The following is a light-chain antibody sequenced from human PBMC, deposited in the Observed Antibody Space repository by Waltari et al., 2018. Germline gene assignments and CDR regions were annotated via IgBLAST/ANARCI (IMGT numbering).Light chain of an antibody. CDR3: STWDDSLDAVV. J-gene: IGLJ2*01. V-gene: IGLV1-44*01. CDR2: PID. Sequence: QSVLTQPPSASATPGQRVPISCSGSSSNLGSNSVVWYQRFPGTAPRLLIYPIDQRPSGVPDRFSASTSGTSASLAISGLQSEDEADYYCSTWDDSLDAVVFGGGTKLTVL. CDR1: SSNLGSNS.